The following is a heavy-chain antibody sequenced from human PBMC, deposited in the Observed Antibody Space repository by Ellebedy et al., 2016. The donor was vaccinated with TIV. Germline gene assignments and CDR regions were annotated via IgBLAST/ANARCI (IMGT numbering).Heavy chain of an antibody. J-gene: IGHJ4*02. CDR2: IYPGDSDT. CDR3: ARLYYYAIEAGFDY. D-gene: IGHD3-10*01. V-gene: IGHV5-51*01. Sequence: GGSLRLSXKGSGYSFTSYWIGWVRQMPGKGLEWMGIIYPGDSDTRYSPSFQGQVTISADKSISTAYLQWSSLKASDTAMYYCARLYYYAIEAGFDYWGQGTLVTVSS. CDR1: GYSFTSYW.